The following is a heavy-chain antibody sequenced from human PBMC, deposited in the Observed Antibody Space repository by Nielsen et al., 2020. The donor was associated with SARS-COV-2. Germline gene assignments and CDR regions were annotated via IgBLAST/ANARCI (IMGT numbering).Heavy chain of an antibody. D-gene: IGHD3-9*01. CDR1: GFTFSSYS. CDR2: ISSSSSYI. J-gene: IGHJ4*02. Sequence: GGSLRLSCAASGFTFSSYSMNWVRQAPGKGLEWVSSISSSSSYIYYADSVKGRFTISRDNAKNSLYLQMNSLRAEDTAVYYCARWAEFYDILTGSDYWGQGTLVTVSS. CDR3: ARWAEFYDILTGSDY. V-gene: IGHV3-21*01.